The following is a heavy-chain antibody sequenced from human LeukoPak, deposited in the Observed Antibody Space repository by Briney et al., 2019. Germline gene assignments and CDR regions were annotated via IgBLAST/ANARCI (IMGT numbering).Heavy chain of an antibody. Sequence: GGSLRLSCAASGFTFDDYAMHWVRQAPGKGLEWLAFIRYDGSNKNYADSVKGRFTISRDNTKNSLYLQMNSLRAEDTAVYYCAKDGGSDPDSFDIWGQGTMVTVSS. CDR3: AKDGGSDPDSFDI. V-gene: IGHV3-30*02. D-gene: IGHD2-15*01. J-gene: IGHJ3*02. CDR2: IRYDGSNK. CDR1: GFTFDDYA.